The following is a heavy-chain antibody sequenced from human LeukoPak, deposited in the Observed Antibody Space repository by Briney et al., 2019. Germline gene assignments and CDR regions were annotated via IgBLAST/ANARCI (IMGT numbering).Heavy chain of an antibody. D-gene: IGHD6-13*01. CDR1: GFTFSNAW. V-gene: IGHV3-15*01. CDR2: IKSKTDGGTT. Sequence: GGSLRLSCAASGFTFSNAWISWVRQAPGKGLEWVGRIKSKTDGGTTDYAAPVKGRFTISRDDSKNTLYLQMNSLKTEDTAVYYCTTVPPLYSSSWYGRYYYYGMDVWGKGTTVTVSS. J-gene: IGHJ6*04. CDR3: TTVPPLYSSSWYGRYYYYGMDV.